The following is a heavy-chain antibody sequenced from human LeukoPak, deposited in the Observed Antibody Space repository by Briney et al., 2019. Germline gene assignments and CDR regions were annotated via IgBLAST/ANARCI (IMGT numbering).Heavy chain of an antibody. CDR3: ARDQKGGSYYAAFDI. V-gene: IGHV1-18*04. CDR1: GYTFTDYY. Sequence: ASVKVSCKASGYTFTDYYLHWVRQAPGQGLEWMGWISAYNGNTNYAQKLQGRVTMTTDTSTSTAYMELRSLRSDDTAVYYCARDQKGGSYYAAFDIWGQGTMVTVSS. J-gene: IGHJ3*02. D-gene: IGHD1-26*01. CDR2: ISAYNGNT.